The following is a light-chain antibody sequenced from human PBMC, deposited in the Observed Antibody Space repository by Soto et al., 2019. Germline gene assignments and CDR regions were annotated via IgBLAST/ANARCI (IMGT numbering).Light chain of an antibody. V-gene: IGLV7-46*01. CDR3: LLSYSGPVV. Sequence: QTVVTQEPSLTVSPGGTVTLTCGSSTGAVTSGHYPYWFQQKPGQAPRTLIYDTSNKHSWTPARFSGSLLGGKAALTLSGAQPEDEAEYYCLLSYSGPVVFGEGPSSPS. CDR1: TGAVTSGHY. CDR2: DTS. J-gene: IGLJ2*01.